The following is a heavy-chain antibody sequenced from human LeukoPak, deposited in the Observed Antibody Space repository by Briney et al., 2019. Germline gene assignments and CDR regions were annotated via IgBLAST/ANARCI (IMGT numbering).Heavy chain of an antibody. CDR2: ISSSGSTI. Sequence: PGGSLRLSCAASGFTFSDYYMSWLRQAPGKGLEWVSYISSSGSTIYYADSVKGRFTISRDNAKNSLYLQMNSLRAEDTAVYYCARDGSLGIDAFDIWGPGTMVTVSA. CDR1: GFTFSDYY. V-gene: IGHV3-11*01. J-gene: IGHJ3*02. D-gene: IGHD2-2*03. CDR3: ARDGSLGIDAFDI.